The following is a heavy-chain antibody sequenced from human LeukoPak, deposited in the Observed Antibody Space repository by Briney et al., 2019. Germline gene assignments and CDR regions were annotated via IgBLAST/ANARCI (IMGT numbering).Heavy chain of an antibody. D-gene: IGHD6-13*01. CDR2: ISYDGSNK. J-gene: IGHJ5*02. V-gene: IGHV3-30*18. Sequence: GRSLRLSCAASGFTFSSYGMHWVRQAPGKGLEWVAVISYDGSNKYYADSVKGRFTISRDNSKNTLYLQMNSLRAEDTAVYYCAKDLYSSSWGGNWFDPWGQGTLVTVSS. CDR3: AKDLYSSSWGGNWFDP. CDR1: GFTFSSYG.